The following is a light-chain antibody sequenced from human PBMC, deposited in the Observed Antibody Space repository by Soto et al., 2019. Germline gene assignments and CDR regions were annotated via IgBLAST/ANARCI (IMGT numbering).Light chain of an antibody. CDR3: QHYDSYST. V-gene: IGKV1-5*03. CDR1: QSISSW. Sequence: DVQITPTTSPPSALIGNRVTNSFRASQSISSWLAWYQQKPGKAPKVLIYKASILESGVPSRFSGSGSGTEFTLTIINLQPDDFATYYCQHYDSYSTFGQGTKVDFK. CDR2: KAS. J-gene: IGKJ1*01.